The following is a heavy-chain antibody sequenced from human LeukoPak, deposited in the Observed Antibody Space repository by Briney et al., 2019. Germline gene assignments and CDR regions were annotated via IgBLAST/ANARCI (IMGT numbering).Heavy chain of an antibody. CDR3: ARNRYMDV. J-gene: IGHJ6*03. Sequence: TGGSLRLSCAASGFTFSSYWMSWVRQAPGKGLEWVANIKKDGSDKYYVDSVKGRFTISRDNAKNSLYLQLNSLRADDTAVYYCARNRYMDVWGKGTTVTVSS. V-gene: IGHV3-7*01. CDR1: GFTFSSYW. CDR2: IKKDGSDK. D-gene: IGHD2/OR15-2a*01.